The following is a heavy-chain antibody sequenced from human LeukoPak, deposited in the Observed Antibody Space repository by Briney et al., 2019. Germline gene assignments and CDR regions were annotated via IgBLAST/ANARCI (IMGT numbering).Heavy chain of an antibody. CDR3: ARGYGDPGYFQH. Sequence: PSETLSLTCTVSGGSISTGNYYWNWMRQPAGKGLQWIGRIFTSGGTNYNPSLRSRVTISLETSKRQISLRLNSVTAADTAVYYCARGYGDPGYFQHWGQGTLVTVSS. J-gene: IGHJ1*01. CDR2: IFTSGGT. V-gene: IGHV4-61*02. CDR1: GGSISTGNYY. D-gene: IGHD4-17*01.